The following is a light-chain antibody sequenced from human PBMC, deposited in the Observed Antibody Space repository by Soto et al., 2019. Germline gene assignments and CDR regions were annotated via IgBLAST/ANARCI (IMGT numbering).Light chain of an antibody. Sequence: ETVLTQSPGTLSLSAGERATLSYRASQSVASGYLVWYQQKPGQTPTVLIYGASTRAAGIPDRFSGSGSGTNFTLTISRLEPEDFAVYYCQLYESSPTFGQGTKVEMK. V-gene: IGKV3-20*01. CDR2: GAS. J-gene: IGKJ1*01. CDR1: QSVASGY. CDR3: QLYESSPT.